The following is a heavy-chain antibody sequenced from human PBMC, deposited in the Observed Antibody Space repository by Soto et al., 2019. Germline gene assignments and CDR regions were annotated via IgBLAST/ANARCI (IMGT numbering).Heavy chain of an antibody. J-gene: IGHJ4*02. CDR3: ARVLEALQRYYGDYAGRFDY. V-gene: IGHV3-7*01. D-gene: IGHD4-17*01. Sequence: GGSLRLSCAASGFTFSSYWMSWVRQAPGKGLEWVANIKQDGSEKYYVDSVKGRFTISRDNAKNSLYLQMNSLRAEDTAVYYCARVLEALQRYYGDYAGRFDYWGQGTLVTVSS. CDR1: GFTFSSYW. CDR2: IKQDGSEK.